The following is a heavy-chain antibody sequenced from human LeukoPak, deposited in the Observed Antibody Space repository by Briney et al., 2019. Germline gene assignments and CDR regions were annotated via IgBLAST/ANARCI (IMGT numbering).Heavy chain of an antibody. CDR3: ARNHDLGRWLRSVGVDY. J-gene: IGHJ4*02. D-gene: IGHD5-12*01. V-gene: IGHV1-2*02. CDR2: INPNSGGT. CDR1: GYTFTGYY. Sequence: RASVKVSCKASGYTFTGYYMHWVRQAPGQGLEWMGWINPNSGGTNYAQKFQGRVTMTRDTSISTAYMELSRLRSDDTAVYYCARNHDLGRWLRSVGVDYWGQGTLVTVSS.